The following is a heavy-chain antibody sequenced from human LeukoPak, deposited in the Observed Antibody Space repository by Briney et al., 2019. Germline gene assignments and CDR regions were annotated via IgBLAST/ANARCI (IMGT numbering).Heavy chain of an antibody. Sequence: GGSLRLSCAASGFTFSTYGVHWVRQAPGKGLEWVALISEDGSNKQYADSVKGRFTISRDNSENTLYLRMNSLRGEDTAVYFCAKDLMALPGLDYFDYWGQGTLVTVSS. CDR2: ISEDGSNK. V-gene: IGHV3-30*18. CDR3: AKDLMALPGLDYFDY. J-gene: IGHJ4*02. D-gene: IGHD1-7*01. CDR1: GFTFSTYG.